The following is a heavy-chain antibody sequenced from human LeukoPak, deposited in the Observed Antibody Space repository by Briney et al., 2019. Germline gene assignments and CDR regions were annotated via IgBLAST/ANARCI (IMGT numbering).Heavy chain of an antibody. CDR2: IYSGGST. V-gene: IGHV3-53*01. J-gene: IGHJ4*02. Sequence: GGSLRLSCAASGFTVSSNYMSWVRQAPGEGLEWVSVIYSGGSTYYADSVKGRFTISRDNSKNTLYLQMNSLRAEDTAVYYCARIAAAGTVGYWGQGTLVTVSS. D-gene: IGHD6-13*01. CDR3: ARIAAAGTVGY. CDR1: GFTVSSNY.